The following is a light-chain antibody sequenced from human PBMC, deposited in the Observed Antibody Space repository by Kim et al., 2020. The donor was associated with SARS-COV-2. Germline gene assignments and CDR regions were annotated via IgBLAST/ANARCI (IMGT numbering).Light chain of an antibody. V-gene: IGKV3-20*01. CDR3: QQYGDSTRT. CDR1: QSVSSSY. CDR2: GAS. Sequence: EIVLTQSPGTLSLSPGERATLSCRASQSVSSSYLAWYQQKPGQAPRLLIYGASSRATGIPDRFSGGGSGTDFTLTISRLEPEDFAVYYCQQYGDSTRTFGQGTKLEI. J-gene: IGKJ2*01.